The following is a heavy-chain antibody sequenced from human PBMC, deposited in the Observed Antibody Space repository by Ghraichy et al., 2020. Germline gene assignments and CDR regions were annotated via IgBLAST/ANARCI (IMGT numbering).Heavy chain of an antibody. CDR3: VRVGLDTLDS. CDR1: GFTFNDHE. CDR2: ISSSDTTI. J-gene: IGHJ4*02. D-gene: IGHD5-18*01. Sequence: GGSLRLSCAASGFTFNDHEMNWVRQAPGKGLEWLSYISSSDTTIRYADSVKGRFTISRDNAKNSLYLQMNSLRAEDTAVYYCVRVGLDTLDSWGQGTLVTVSS. V-gene: IGHV3-48*03.